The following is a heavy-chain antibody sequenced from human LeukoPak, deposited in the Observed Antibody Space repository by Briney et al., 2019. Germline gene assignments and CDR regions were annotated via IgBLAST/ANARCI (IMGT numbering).Heavy chain of an antibody. D-gene: IGHD3-9*01. V-gene: IGHV4-59*01. J-gene: IGHJ5*02. CDR3: ARAHLRYFDWLNWFDP. CDR2: IYYSGST. CDR1: GGSISSYY. Sequence: SETLSLTCTVSGGSISSYYWSWIRQPPGKGLEWIGYIYYSGSTNYNPSLKSRVTISVDTSKNQFSLKLSSVIAADTAVYYCARAHLRYFDWLNWFDPWGQGTLVTVSS.